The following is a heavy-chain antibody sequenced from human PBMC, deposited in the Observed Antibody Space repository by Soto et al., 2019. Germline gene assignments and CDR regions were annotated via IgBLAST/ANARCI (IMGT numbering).Heavy chain of an antibody. D-gene: IGHD6-13*01. Sequence: GASVKVSCKASGYKFTSYGISWVRQAPGQGLEWMGWISAYNGNTNYAQKLQGRVTMTTDTSTSTAYMELRSLRSDDTAVYYCARGRQQLVNHDAFDIWGQGTMVTVSS. V-gene: IGHV1-18*01. CDR3: ARGRQQLVNHDAFDI. J-gene: IGHJ3*02. CDR1: GYKFTSYG. CDR2: ISAYNGNT.